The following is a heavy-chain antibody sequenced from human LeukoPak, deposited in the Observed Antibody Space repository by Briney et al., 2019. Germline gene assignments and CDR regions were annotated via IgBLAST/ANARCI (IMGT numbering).Heavy chain of an antibody. CDR2: MNPNSGNT. CDR1: GYTFTRYD. V-gene: IGHV1-8*01. J-gene: IGHJ4*02. CDR3: ARGANMDTAMVY. D-gene: IGHD5-18*01. Sequence: ASVNVSCKASGYTFTRYDINWVRQATGQGLGWMGWMNPNSGNTGYAQKFQGRVTMTRNTSISTAYMELSSLRSEDTAVYYCARGANMDTAMVYWGQGTLVTVSS.